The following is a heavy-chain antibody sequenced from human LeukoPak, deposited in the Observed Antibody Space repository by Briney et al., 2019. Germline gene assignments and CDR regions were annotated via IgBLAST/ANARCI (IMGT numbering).Heavy chain of an antibody. J-gene: IGHJ4*02. CDR1: GYTFVNYG. Sequence: ASVKVSCKASGYTFVNYGLTWVRQAPGQGLEWMGWINTKNGDTNYAQKLQGRVTMTTDTSTNTAYMELRSLRSDDTAVYYCARESSHCYGDNCFYFFDLWGQGFLVTVSS. CDR3: ARESSHCYGDNCFYFFDL. V-gene: IGHV1-18*01. D-gene: IGHD2-21*01. CDR2: INTKNGDT.